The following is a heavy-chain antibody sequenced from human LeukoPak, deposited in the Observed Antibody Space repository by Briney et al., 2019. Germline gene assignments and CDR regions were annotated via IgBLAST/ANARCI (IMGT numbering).Heavy chain of an antibody. J-gene: IGHJ4*02. D-gene: IGHD1-26*01. Sequence: GGSLRLSCAASGFTFSSYAMNWVRQAPGKGLEWASGITGTGDSTYYADSVKGRFTISRDNSKKTLYLQMNSLRAEDTAVYHCANSGSSSGTESAGYWGQGTLVTVPS. CDR2: ITGTGDST. CDR3: ANSGSSSGTESAGY. V-gene: IGHV3-23*01. CDR1: GFTFSSYA.